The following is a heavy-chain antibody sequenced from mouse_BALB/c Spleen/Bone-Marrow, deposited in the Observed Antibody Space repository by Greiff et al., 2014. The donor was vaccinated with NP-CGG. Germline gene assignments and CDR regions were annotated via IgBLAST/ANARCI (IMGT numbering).Heavy chain of an antibody. V-gene: IGHV1-18*01. J-gene: IGHJ3*01. CDR3: AREGYGSSYGFAY. CDR2: INPYNGGS. D-gene: IGHD1-1*01. Sequence: VQLQQPGPELVKPGASMKISCKASGYSFAGYTMNWVKQSHGKNLEWIGLINPYNGGSSYNQKFKGKATLTVDKSSSTAYMEFLSLTSEDSAVYYCAREGYGSSYGFAYWGQGTLVTVSA. CDR1: GYSFAGYT.